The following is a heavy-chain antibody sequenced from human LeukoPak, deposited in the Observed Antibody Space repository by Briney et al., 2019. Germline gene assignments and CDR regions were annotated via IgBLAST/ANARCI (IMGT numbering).Heavy chain of an antibody. V-gene: IGHV3-30*02. CDR2: IRYDGSNK. CDR1: GFTFSSYG. CDR3: ARGRGIAARYYYYYYYMDV. J-gene: IGHJ6*03. D-gene: IGHD6-6*01. Sequence: PGGSLRLSCAASGFTFSSYGMHWVRQAPGKWLEWVAFIRYDGSNKYYADSVKGRFTISRDNSKNTLYPQMNSLRAEDTAVYYCARGRGIAARYYYYYYYMDVWGKGTTVTVSS.